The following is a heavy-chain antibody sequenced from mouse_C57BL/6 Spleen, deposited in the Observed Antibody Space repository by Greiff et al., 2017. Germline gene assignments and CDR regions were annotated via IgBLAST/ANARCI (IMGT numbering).Heavy chain of an antibody. Sequence: EVKLMESGGGLVQPGGSMKLSCAASGFTFSDAWMDWVRQSPEKGLEWVAEIRNKANNHATYYAESVKGGFTISRDDSKSSVYLQMNSLRAEDTGIYYCTISNYGGGYYAMDYWGQGTSVTVSS. J-gene: IGHJ4*01. CDR1: GFTFSDAW. D-gene: IGHD2-5*01. CDR2: IRNKANNHAT. CDR3: TISNYGGGYYAMDY. V-gene: IGHV6-6*01.